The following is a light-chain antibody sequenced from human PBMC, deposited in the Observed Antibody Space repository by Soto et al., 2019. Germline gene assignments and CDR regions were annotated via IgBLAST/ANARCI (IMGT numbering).Light chain of an antibody. CDR1: QSLLHSNGYNY. V-gene: IGKV2-28*01. CDR3: MGALQSPPT. Sequence: DIVMTQSPVSLPVTPGEPASISCRSGQSLLHSNGYNYLDWYLQKPGQSPQLLIYLGSNRASGVPGRFSASASGTDFTLTISRVEAEDVGVYYCMGALQSPPTFGQGTKVDIK. CDR2: LGS. J-gene: IGKJ1*01.